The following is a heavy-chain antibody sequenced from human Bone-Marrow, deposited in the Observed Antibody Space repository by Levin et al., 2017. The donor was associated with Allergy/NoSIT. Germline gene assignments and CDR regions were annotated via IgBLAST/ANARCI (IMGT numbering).Heavy chain of an antibody. CDR1: GGSVSSGSYY. J-gene: IGHJ5*02. CDR2: IYYSGST. Sequence: SETLSLTCTVSGGSVSSGSYYWSWIRQPPGKGLEWIGYIYYSGSTNYNPSLKSRVTISVDTSKNQFSLKLTSVTAADTAVYYCARNVDGGNAYNWFDPWGQGTLVTVSS. V-gene: IGHV4-61*01. CDR3: ARNVDGGNAYNWFDP. D-gene: IGHD4-23*01.